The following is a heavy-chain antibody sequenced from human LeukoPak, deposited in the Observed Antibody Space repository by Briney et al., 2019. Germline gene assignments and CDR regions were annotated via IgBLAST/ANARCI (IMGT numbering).Heavy chain of an antibody. CDR2: TSYDGSHI. Sequence: SCKASGYTFTSYAMHWVRQAPGKGLEWVAVTSYDGSHIYYPDSVKGRFTISRDNPKNTLYLQMNSLGPEDTALYYCARGRDYCSNYWGQGTLVTVSS. J-gene: IGHJ4*02. V-gene: IGHV3-30*04. CDR3: ARGRDYCSNY. D-gene: IGHD2-2*01. CDR1: GYTFTSYA.